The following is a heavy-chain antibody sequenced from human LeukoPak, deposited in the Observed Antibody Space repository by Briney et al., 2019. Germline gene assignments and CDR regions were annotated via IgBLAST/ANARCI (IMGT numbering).Heavy chain of an antibody. J-gene: IGHJ3*02. D-gene: IGHD3-10*01. Sequence: GGSLRLSCAASGFTFSSYAMSWVRQAPGKGLEWVAVISYDGSNKYYADSVKGRFTISRDNAKNSLYLQMNSLRAEDTAVYYCAREDGSGAFDIWGQGTMVTVSS. CDR1: GFTFSSYA. V-gene: IGHV3-30*03. CDR3: AREDGSGAFDI. CDR2: ISYDGSNK.